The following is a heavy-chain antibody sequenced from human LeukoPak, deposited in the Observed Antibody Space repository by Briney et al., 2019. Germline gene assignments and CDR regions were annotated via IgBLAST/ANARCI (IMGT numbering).Heavy chain of an antibody. CDR2: IKQDGSEK. J-gene: IGHJ5*02. CDR1: GFTVSSYW. V-gene: IGHV3-7*01. CDR3: ARYCSSTSCPPTGFDP. Sequence: GGSLRLSCAASGFTVSSYWMSWVRQAPGKGLEWVANIKQDGSEKHYVDSVKGRFTISRDNAKNSLYLQMNSLRVEDTAVYYCARYCSSTSCPPTGFDPWGQGTLVTVSS. D-gene: IGHD2-2*01.